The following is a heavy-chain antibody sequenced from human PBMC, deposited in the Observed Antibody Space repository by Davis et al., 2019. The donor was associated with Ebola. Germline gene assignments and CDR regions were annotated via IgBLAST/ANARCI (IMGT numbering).Heavy chain of an antibody. CDR2: ISATARYT. J-gene: IGHJ5*02. V-gene: IGHV3-21*06. Sequence: PGGSLRLSCAGSGLTFSSYNMNWIRQAPGKRLEWVSSISATARYTYYADSVEGRFTISRDNARDSVYLQMNSLRVEDTAIYFCAGDIRRGENYGWFDPWGHGTLVTVSS. D-gene: IGHD4/OR15-4a*01. CDR1: GLTFSSYN. CDR3: AGDIRRGENYGWFDP.